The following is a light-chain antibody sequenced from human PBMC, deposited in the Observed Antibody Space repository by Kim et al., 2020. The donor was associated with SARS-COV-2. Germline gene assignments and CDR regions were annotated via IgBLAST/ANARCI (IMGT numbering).Light chain of an antibody. CDR3: QQYGSSPMR. CDR2: GAS. J-gene: IGKJ3*01. V-gene: IGKV3-20*01. Sequence: SPGERATLSCRASQSVSSSYLAWYQQKPGQAPRLLIYGASSRATGIPDRFSGSGSGTDFTLTISRLEPEDFAVYYCQQYGSSPMRFGPGTKVDIK. CDR1: QSVSSSY.